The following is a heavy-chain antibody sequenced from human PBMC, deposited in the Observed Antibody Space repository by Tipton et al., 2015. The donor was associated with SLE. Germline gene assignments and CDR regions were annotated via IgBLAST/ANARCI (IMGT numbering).Heavy chain of an antibody. D-gene: IGHD2/OR15-2a*01. CDR2: FNHGGST. CDR1: TYSTSSGYY. CDR3: ARAPMVITAFDI. V-gene: IGHV4-38-2*02. Sequence: TLSLTCSVSTYSTSSGYYWGWIRQPPGKGLEYIGTFNHGGSTHYNPSLKSRVTISVDTSKMQFSLRLTSVTAADTAVHYCARAPMVITAFDIWGQGTMVTVSS. J-gene: IGHJ3*02.